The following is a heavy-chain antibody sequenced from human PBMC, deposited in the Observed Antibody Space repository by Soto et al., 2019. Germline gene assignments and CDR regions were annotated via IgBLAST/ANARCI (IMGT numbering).Heavy chain of an antibody. CDR3: VRVPIGHSDDSGYSDS. Sequence: PRESLKISCKGSGYSFTTYWIGWVRQVPGKGLEWMGRIAPADSYTNYSPSFHGHVTMSVDRSTSTAYLQWGSLKASDTAMYYCVRVPIGHSDDSGYSDSWGQGTQVTVSS. V-gene: IGHV5-10-1*01. CDR1: GYSFTTYW. CDR2: IAPADSYT. J-gene: IGHJ5*01. D-gene: IGHD3-22*01.